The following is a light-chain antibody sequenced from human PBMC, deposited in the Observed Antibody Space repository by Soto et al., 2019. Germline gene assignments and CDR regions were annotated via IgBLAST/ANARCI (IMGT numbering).Light chain of an antibody. CDR3: QSYDSSLSAL. CDR2: GNS. CDR1: SSNIGAGYD. V-gene: IGLV1-40*01. J-gene: IGLJ3*02. Sequence: QSVLTQPPSXXXAXXXRXTISCTGSSSNIGAGYDVHWYQQLPGTAPKLLIYGNSNRPSGVPDRFSGSKSGTSASLAITGLQAEDEADYYCQSYDSSLSALFGGGTKLTVL.